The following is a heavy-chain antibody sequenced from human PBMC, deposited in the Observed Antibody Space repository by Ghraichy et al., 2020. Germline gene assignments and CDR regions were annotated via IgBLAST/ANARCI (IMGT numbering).Heavy chain of an antibody. J-gene: IGHJ4*02. D-gene: IGHD1-26*01. CDR2: IYYSGST. CDR3: ARWERLYFDY. CDR1: GGSISSGSYY. V-gene: IGHV4-30-4*08. Sequence: SETLSLTYTVSGGSISSGSYYWSWIRQPPGKGLEWIGYIYYSGSTYYNPSLKSRVTISVDTSKNQFSLKLSSVTAADTAVYYCARWERLYFDYWGQGTLVTISS.